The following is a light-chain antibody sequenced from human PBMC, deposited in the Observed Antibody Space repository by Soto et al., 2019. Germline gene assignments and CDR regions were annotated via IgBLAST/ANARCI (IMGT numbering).Light chain of an antibody. CDR2: EVS. V-gene: IGLV2-14*01. J-gene: IGLJ1*01. CDR1: SSDVGGYNY. Sequence: QSVLTQPASVSGSPGQSITISCTGTSSDVGGYNYVSWYQQHPGKAPKLMIYEVSNQPSGVSNRFSGSKSGNTASLTISGLQAEDEADYYCSSYTSSSTLVFGTATKLTVL. CDR3: SSYTSSSTLV.